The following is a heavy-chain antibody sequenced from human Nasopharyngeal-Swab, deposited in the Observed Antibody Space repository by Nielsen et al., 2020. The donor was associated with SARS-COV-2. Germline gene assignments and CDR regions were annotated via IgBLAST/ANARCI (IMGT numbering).Heavy chain of an antibody. CDR3: ARDGYYGSGSYYKRGGGYYYYYGMDV. D-gene: IGHD3-10*01. V-gene: IGHV1-69*05. Sequence: WVRQAPGQGLEWMGGIIPIFGTANYAQKFQGRVTMTRDTSTSTVYMELSSLRSEDTAVYYCARDGYYGSGSYYKRGGGYYYYYGMDVWGQGTTVTVSS. CDR2: IIPIFGTA. J-gene: IGHJ6*02.